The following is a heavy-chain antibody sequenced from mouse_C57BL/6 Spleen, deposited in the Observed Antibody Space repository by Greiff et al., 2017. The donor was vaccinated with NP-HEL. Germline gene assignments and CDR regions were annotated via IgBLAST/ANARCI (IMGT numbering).Heavy chain of an antibody. V-gene: IGHV3-6*01. CDR2: ISYDGSN. CDR1: GYSITSGYY. Sequence: EVKLLESGPGLVKPSQSLSLTCSVTGYSITSGYYWNWIRQFPGNKLEWMGYISYDGSNNYNPSLKNRISITRDTSKNQFFLKLNSVTTEDTATYYCARDRDGYYGFAYWGQGTLVTVSA. D-gene: IGHD2-3*01. CDR3: ARDRDGYYGFAY. J-gene: IGHJ3*01.